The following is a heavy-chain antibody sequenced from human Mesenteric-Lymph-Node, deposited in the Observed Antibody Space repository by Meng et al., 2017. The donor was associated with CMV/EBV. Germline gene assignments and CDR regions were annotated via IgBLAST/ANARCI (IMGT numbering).Heavy chain of an antibody. D-gene: IGHD3-3*01. J-gene: IGHJ5*02. CDR3: ARKLAVYDFWSPLLFDP. CDR1: GFTVSSNY. CDR2: IKQDGSEK. Sequence: GGSLRLSCAASGFTVSSNYMNWVRQAPGKGLEWVANIKQDGSEKYYVDSVKGRFTISRDNAKNSLYLQMNSLRAEDTAVYYCARKLAVYDFWSPLLFDPWGQGTLVTVSS. V-gene: IGHV3-7*01.